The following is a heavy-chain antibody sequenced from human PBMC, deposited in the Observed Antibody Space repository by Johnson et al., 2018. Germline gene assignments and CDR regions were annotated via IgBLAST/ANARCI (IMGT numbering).Heavy chain of an antibody. CDR3: ARDRTGGPLDAFDI. CDR1: GFTFSSYG. D-gene: IGHD7-27*01. CDR2: IWYDGSNK. Sequence: QLVQSGGGVVQPGRSLRLSCAASGFTFSSYGMHWVRQAPGKGLEWVAVIWYDGSNKYYADYVKGRFTSSRDNSKNKLYRQMNSLRAEDTAGYYCARDRTGGPLDAFDIWGRGTMVTVSS. J-gene: IGHJ3*02. V-gene: IGHV3-33*01.